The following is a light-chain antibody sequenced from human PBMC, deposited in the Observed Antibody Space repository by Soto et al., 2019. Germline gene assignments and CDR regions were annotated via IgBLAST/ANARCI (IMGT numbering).Light chain of an antibody. CDR2: KAS. J-gene: IGKJ1*01. CDR3: QHWVDYMWT. V-gene: IGKV1-5*03. Sequence: DIHLTQSPSTLSESVGDRVTITCRASQSISSWLAWYQQKPGKAPKLLIYKASTLESGVPSRFSGSGSGTEFPLTISSLQPDDFATYYCQHWVDYMWTFGQGTKVEIK. CDR1: QSISSW.